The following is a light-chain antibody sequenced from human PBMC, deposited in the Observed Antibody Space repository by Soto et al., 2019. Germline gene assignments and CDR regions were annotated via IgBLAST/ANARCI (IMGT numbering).Light chain of an antibody. CDR2: WAS. CDR1: QRVLYSSNNKNY. V-gene: IGKV4-1*01. CDR3: QQYYSTPLT. J-gene: IGKJ4*01. Sequence: DIVMTQSPDSLAVSLGERATINCKSSQRVLYSSNNKNYLAWYQQKPGQPPKLLIYWASTRESGVPDRFSGSGSGTDFTLTISSLQAEDVAVYYCQQYYSTPLTFGGGTKVESK.